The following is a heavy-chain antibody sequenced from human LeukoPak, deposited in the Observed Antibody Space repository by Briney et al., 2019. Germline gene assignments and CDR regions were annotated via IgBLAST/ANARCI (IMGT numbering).Heavy chain of an antibody. J-gene: IGHJ4*02. CDR3: ARALIAARPDSLFDY. CDR2: ISDNGGST. V-gene: IGHV3-64*01. Sequence: PGGSLRLSCAASGFTFSSYAMHWVRQAPGKGLEYVSTISDNGGSTFYANSVKGRFTISRDNSKNTLYLQMGSLRPEDVAVYYCARALIAARPDSLFDYWGQGTLVTVSS. CDR1: GFTFSSYA. D-gene: IGHD6-6*01.